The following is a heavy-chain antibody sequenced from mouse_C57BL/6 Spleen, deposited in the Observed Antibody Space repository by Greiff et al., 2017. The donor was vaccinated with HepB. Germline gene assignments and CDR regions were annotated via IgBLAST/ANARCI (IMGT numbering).Heavy chain of an antibody. J-gene: IGHJ3*01. CDR1: GFSLTSYG. CDR2: IWSGGST. V-gene: IGHV2-2*01. Sequence: QVQLKESGPGLVQPSQSLSITCTVSGFSLTSYGVHWVRQSPGKGLEWLGVIWSGGSTDYNAAFISRLSISKDNSKSQVFLKMNSLQADDTAIYYCARAYDGFLFAYWGQGTLVTVSA. D-gene: IGHD2-3*01. CDR3: ARAYDGFLFAY.